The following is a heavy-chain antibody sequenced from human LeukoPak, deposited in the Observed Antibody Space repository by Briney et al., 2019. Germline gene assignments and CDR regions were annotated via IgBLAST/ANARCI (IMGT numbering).Heavy chain of an antibody. J-gene: IGHJ4*02. V-gene: IGHV3-30*04. Sequence: GGSLRLSCAASGFTFSSYAMHWVRQAPGKGLEWVAVISYDGSNKYYADSVKGRFTISRDNAKNSLYLQMNSLRAEDTAVYYCARGYGDYVRLWGQGTLVTVSS. CDR2: ISYDGSNK. CDR3: ARGYGDYVRL. D-gene: IGHD4-17*01. CDR1: GFTFSSYA.